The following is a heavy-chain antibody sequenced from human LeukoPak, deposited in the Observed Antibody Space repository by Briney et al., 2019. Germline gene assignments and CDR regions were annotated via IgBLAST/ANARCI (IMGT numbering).Heavy chain of an antibody. J-gene: IGHJ4*02. CDR3: AKPHTYYYDSSALFDY. D-gene: IGHD3-22*01. Sequence: GGSLRLSCAASGFTFSSYGMHWVRQAPGKGLEWVAFIRYDGSNKYYADSVKGRFTISRDNSKNTLYLQMNSLRAEDTAVYYCAKPHTYYYDSSALFDYWGQGTLVTVSS. V-gene: IGHV3-30*02. CDR1: GFTFSSYG. CDR2: IRYDGSNK.